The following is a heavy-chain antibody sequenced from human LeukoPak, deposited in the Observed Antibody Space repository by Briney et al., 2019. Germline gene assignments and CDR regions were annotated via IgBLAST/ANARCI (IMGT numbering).Heavy chain of an antibody. J-gene: IGHJ3*02. CDR3: ARPDTLMAHDAFDI. D-gene: IGHD5-18*01. V-gene: IGHV1-2*04. Sequence: ASVKVSCKAPGYTFTGYYMHWVRQAPGQGLEWMGWINPNSGGTNYAQKFQGWVTMTRDTSISTAYMELSRLTSDDTAVYYCARPDTLMAHDAFDIWGQGTLVTVSA. CDR2: INPNSGGT. CDR1: GYTFTGYY.